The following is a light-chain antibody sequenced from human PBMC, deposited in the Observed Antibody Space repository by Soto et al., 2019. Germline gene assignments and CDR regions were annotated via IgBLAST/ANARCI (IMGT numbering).Light chain of an antibody. V-gene: IGKV3-11*01. J-gene: IGKJ1*01. CDR3: QQRSNWPG. CDR2: DAS. CDR1: QSVSSY. Sequence: EIVLTQSPATLSLSPGERATLSCRASQSVSSYLAWYQQKPGQAPRLLIYDASNRATGIPARFSGSGSGTDFTLTISSLEPEDFAVYYCQQRSNWPGFGQGTNVDIK.